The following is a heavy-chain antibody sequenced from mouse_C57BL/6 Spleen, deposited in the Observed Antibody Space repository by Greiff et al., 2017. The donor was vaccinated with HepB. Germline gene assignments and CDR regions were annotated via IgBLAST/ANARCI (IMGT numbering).Heavy chain of an antibody. CDR3: AREEGAYSTFDY. D-gene: IGHD2-5*01. CDR1: GYTFTSYG. Sequence: VQLQQSGAELARPGASVKLSCKASGYTFTSYGISWVKQRTGQGLEWIGEIYPRSGNTYYNEKFKGKATLTADRSSSTAYMELRSLTSEDSAVYFCAREEGAYSTFDYWGQGTTLTVSS. V-gene: IGHV1-81*01. J-gene: IGHJ2*01. CDR2: IYPRSGNT.